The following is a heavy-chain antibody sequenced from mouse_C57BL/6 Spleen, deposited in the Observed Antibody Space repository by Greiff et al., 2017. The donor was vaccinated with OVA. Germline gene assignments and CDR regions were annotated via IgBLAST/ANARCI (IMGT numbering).Heavy chain of an antibody. CDR1: GFTFSSYG. CDR2: ISSGGSYT. Sequence: EVKLVESGGDLVKPGGSLKLSCAASGFTFSSYGMSWVRQTPDKRLEWVATISSGGSYTYYPDSVKGRFTISRDNAKNTLYLQMSSLKSEDTAMYYCARQGRFGGDDWGQGTTLTVSS. J-gene: IGHJ2*01. CDR3: ARQGRFGGDD. V-gene: IGHV5-6*01.